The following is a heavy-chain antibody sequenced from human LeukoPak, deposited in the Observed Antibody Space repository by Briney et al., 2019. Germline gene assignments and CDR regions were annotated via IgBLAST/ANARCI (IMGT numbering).Heavy chain of an antibody. V-gene: IGHV4-59*01. CDR1: GGSIRSYY. J-gene: IGHJ4*02. CDR2: VYYSGNT. Sequence: SETLSLTCTVSGGSIRSYYWSWVRQPPGKGLEWIGYVYYSGNTNYNPSLKSRVTMSVDTSENQFSLRLSSVTAADTALYYCAKYDGSGYFLDYWGQGTLVTVSS. CDR3: AKYDGSGYFLDY. D-gene: IGHD3-22*01.